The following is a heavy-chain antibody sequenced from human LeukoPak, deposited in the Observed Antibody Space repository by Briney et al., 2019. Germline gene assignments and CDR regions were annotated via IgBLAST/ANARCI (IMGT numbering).Heavy chain of an antibody. J-gene: IGHJ4*02. V-gene: IGHV1-69*05. CDR2: IIPIFGTA. D-gene: IGHD6-25*01. CDR3: ARVSSGWHGYLDY. Sequence: SVKVSCKASGGTFSSYAISWVRQAPGQGLEWMGGIIPIFGTANYAQKFQDRVTFTRDTSASTAYMDLSSLRSEDTAVYYCARVSSGWHGYLDYWGQGTPVTVSS. CDR1: GGTFSSYA.